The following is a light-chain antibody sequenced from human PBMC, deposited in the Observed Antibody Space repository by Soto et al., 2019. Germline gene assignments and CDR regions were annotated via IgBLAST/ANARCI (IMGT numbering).Light chain of an antibody. V-gene: IGLV1-40*01. CDR1: XXXIGAGYD. Sequence: QSVLTQPPXVSGXXXXRXXXXXXXXXXXIGAGYDVHWYQQLPGTAPKLLIYGNSNRPSGVPDRFSGSKSGTSASLAITGLQAEDEADYYCQSYDSSLSGVVFGGGTKLTVL. CDR3: QSYDSSLSGVV. CDR2: GNS. J-gene: IGLJ2*01.